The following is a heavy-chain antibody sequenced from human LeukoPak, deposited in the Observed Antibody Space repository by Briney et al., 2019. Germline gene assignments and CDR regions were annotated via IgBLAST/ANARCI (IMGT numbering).Heavy chain of an antibody. CDR3: ARTSYPFTYGDY. CDR1: GFTVSSNY. Sequence: GGSLRLSCAASGFTVSSNYMSWVRQAPGKGLVWVSRINSDGSSTSYADSVKGRFTISRDNAKNTLYLQMNSLRAEDTAVYYCARTSYPFTYGDYWGQGTLVTVSS. V-gene: IGHV3-74*01. J-gene: IGHJ4*02. D-gene: IGHD4-17*01. CDR2: INSDGSST.